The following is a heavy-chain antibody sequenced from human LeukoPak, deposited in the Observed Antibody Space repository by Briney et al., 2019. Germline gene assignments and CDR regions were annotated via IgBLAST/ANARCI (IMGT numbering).Heavy chain of an antibody. Sequence: SXTLXXXCAVYGGSFSGYYWSWIRQPPGKGLEWIGEINHSGSTNYNPSLKSRVTISVDTSKNQCSLKRSDVTAADTAGYYCARGGQSLADYWGQGTLVTVSS. D-gene: IGHD3-16*01. CDR2: INHSGST. J-gene: IGHJ4*02. CDR1: GGSFSGYY. CDR3: ARGGQSLADY. V-gene: IGHV4-34*01.